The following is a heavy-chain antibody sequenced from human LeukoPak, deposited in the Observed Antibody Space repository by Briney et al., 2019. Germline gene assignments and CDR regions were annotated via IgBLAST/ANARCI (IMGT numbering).Heavy chain of an antibody. CDR2: INTNTGNP. CDR1: GYTFTSYA. CDR3: ARGRYDILTGRPALTEFDP. V-gene: IGHV7-4-1*02. J-gene: IGHJ5*02. Sequence: ASVKVSCKASGYTFTSYAMNWVRQAPGQGLEWMGWINTNTGNPTYAQGLTGRFVFSLDTSVSTAYLQISSLKAEDTAVYYCARGRYDILTGRPALTEFDPWGQGTLVTVSS. D-gene: IGHD3-9*01.